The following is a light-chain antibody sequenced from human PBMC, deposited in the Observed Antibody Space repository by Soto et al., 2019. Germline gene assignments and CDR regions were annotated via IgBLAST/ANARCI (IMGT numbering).Light chain of an antibody. CDR2: GAS. CDR1: QSISTT. V-gene: IGKV3-15*01. J-gene: IGKJ2*01. Sequence: EIVLTQSPVTLSVSPGERATLSCRTSQSISTTLAWYQQKPGQPPRLLIYGASTRATGVPARFSGSGSGTEFTLTIDSLQSEDFATYYCLQDYNYPYTFGQGTKVDIK. CDR3: LQDYNYPYT.